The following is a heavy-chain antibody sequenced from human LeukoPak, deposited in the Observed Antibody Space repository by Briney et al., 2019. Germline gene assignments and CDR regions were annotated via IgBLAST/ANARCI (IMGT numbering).Heavy chain of an antibody. D-gene: IGHD7-27*01. CDR2: ISYDGSNK. V-gene: IGHV3-30*03. CDR1: GFSFSDYG. CDR3: ARDLAWGAFDY. Sequence: GGSLRLSCAASGFSFSDYGMHWVRQAPGKGLEWVAVISYDGSNKYYADSVKGRFTISRDDSKNTLSLQMNSLRVEDTATYYCARDLAWGAFDYWGQGTLVTVSS. J-gene: IGHJ4*02.